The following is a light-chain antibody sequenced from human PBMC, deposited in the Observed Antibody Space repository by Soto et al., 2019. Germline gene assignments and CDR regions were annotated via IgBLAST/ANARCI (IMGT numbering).Light chain of an antibody. J-gene: IGKJ1*01. CDR1: QSVSSSY. Sequence: EIVSTQSPGTLSVSPGERATLSCRASQSVSSSYLAWYQQKPGQAPRLLIYGASSRATGIPDRFNGSGSGTDFTLTVSRLEPEDFAVYYCQHYGSSLWTFGQGTKVEIK. CDR3: QHYGSSLWT. V-gene: IGKV3-20*01. CDR2: GAS.